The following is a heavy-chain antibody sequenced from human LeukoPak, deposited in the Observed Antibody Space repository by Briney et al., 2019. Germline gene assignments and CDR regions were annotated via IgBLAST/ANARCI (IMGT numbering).Heavy chain of an antibody. V-gene: IGHV1-8*03. Sequence: ASVKVSCKASGYTFTSYDINWVRQATGQGLEWMGWMNPNSGNTGYAQKFQGRVTITRNTSISTAYMELSSLRSEDTAVYYCVRYSSSFWFDPWGQGTLVTVSS. D-gene: IGHD6-13*01. CDR1: GYTFTSYD. CDR3: VRYSSSFWFDP. J-gene: IGHJ5*02. CDR2: MNPNSGNT.